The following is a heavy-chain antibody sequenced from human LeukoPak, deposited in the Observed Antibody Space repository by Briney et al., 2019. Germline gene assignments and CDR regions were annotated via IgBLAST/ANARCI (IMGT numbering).Heavy chain of an antibody. V-gene: IGHV1-69*13. Sequence: SVKVSCKASGGTFGSYAISWVRQAPGQGLEWMGGIIPIFGTANYAQKFQGRVTITADESTSTAYMELSSLRSEDTAVYYCARVFGGVAMVDYWGQGTLVTVSS. J-gene: IGHJ4*02. CDR3: ARVFGGVAMVDY. D-gene: IGHD3-16*01. CDR2: IIPIFGTA. CDR1: GGTFGSYA.